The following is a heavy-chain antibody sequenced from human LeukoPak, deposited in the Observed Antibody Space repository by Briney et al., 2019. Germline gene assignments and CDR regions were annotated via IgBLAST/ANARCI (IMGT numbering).Heavy chain of an antibody. D-gene: IGHD6-13*01. V-gene: IGHV1-69*05. CDR1: GGTFSSYA. CDR2: IIPIFGTA. CDR3: ARRAAGIYNWFDP. J-gene: IGHJ5*02. Sequence: SVKVSCKASGGTFSSYAISWVRQAPGQGLEWMGGIIPIFGTANYAQKFQGRVTITTDESTSTAYMELSSLRSEDTAVYYCARRAAGIYNWFDPWGQGTLVTVSS.